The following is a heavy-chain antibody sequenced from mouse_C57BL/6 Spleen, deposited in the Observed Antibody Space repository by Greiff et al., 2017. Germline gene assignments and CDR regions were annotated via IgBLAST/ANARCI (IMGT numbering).Heavy chain of an antibody. Sequence: QVQLQQPGAELVKPGASVKLSCKASGYTFTSYWMHWVKQRPGQGLEWIGMIHPNSGSTNYNEKFKSKATLTVDKSSSTAYMQLSSLTSEDSAVYYCARNDYDEEDYYAMDYWGQGTSVTVSS. CDR3: ARNDYDEEDYYAMDY. CDR1: GYTFTSYW. V-gene: IGHV1-64*01. D-gene: IGHD2-4*01. CDR2: IHPNSGST. J-gene: IGHJ4*01.